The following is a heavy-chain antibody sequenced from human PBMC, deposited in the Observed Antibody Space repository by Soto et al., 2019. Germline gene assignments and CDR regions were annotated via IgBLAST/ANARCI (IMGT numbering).Heavy chain of an antibody. V-gene: IGHV4-30-4*01. CDR2: IYYSGST. Sequence: SETLSLTCTVSGGSISSGDYYWSWIRQPPGKGLEWIGYIYYSGSTYYNPSLKSRVTISVDTSKNQFSLKLSSVTAADTAVYYCAKPYSSIMPEDAFDIWGQGTMVTVSS. CDR1: GGSISSGDYY. J-gene: IGHJ3*02. D-gene: IGHD6-13*01. CDR3: AKPYSSIMPEDAFDI.